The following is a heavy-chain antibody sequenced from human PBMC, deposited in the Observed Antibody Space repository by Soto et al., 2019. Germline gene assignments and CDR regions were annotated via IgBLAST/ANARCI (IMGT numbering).Heavy chain of an antibody. CDR3: ARANSGSSSWYMYYFDY. J-gene: IGHJ4*02. D-gene: IGHD6-13*01. V-gene: IGHV1-3*01. CDR1: GYTFTSYA. CDR2: INADNGNT. Sequence: GASVKVSCKASGYTFTSYAMHWVRQAPGQRLEWMGWINADNGNTKYSQKFQGRVTITRDTSASTAYMELSSLRSEDTAVYYCARANSGSSSWYMYYFDYWGQGTLVTVSS.